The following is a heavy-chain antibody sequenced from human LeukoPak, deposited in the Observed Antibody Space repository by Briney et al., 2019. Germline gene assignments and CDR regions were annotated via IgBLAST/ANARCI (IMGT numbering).Heavy chain of an antibody. D-gene: IGHD5/OR15-5a*01. Sequence: ASVKVSCKASGYTFTSYGISWVRQAPGQGLEWMGWISAYNGNTNYAQKLQGRVTMTTDTSTSTAYMELRSLRSDDTVVYYCARDRLPQHYYYYMDVWGKGTTVTVSS. V-gene: IGHV1-18*01. CDR2: ISAYNGNT. J-gene: IGHJ6*03. CDR1: GYTFTSYG. CDR3: ARDRLPQHYYYYMDV.